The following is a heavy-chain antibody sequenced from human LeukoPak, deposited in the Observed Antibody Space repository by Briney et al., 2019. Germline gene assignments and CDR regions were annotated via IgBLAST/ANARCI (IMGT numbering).Heavy chain of an antibody. CDR2: INPNSGGT. CDR3: ATRIVGATFDY. J-gene: IGHJ4*02. D-gene: IGHD1-26*01. Sequence: EASVKVSCKASGYTFNTYDINWVRQAPGQGLEWMGWINPNSGGTNYAQKFQGRVTMTRDTSISTAYMELSRLRSDDTAVYYCATRIVGATFDYWGQGTLVTVSS. CDR1: GYTFNTYD. V-gene: IGHV1-2*02.